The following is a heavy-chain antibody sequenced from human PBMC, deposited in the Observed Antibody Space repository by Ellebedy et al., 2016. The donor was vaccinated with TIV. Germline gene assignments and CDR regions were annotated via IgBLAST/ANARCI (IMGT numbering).Heavy chain of an antibody. D-gene: IGHD3-10*01. CDR2: INHSGST. V-gene: IGHV4-34*01. Sequence: MPSETLSLTCAVYGGSFTNYYWSWIRQPPGKGLEWIGEINHSGSTNYNPSLQSRVTISVDTSKNQFSLKVTSVTAADTAVYYCARTIKPRITMIRGDYEHWFDPWGQGTLVTVSS. J-gene: IGHJ5*02. CDR1: GGSFTNYY. CDR3: ARTIKPRITMIRGDYEHWFDP.